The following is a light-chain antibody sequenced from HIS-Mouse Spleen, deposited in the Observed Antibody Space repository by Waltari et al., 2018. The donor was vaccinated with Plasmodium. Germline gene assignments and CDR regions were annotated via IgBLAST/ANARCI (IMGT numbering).Light chain of an antibody. CDR2: DVS. V-gene: IGLV2-11*01. CDR3: CSYAGSYTLV. CDR1: SSDVGGYNY. Sequence: PGQSATISCTGTSSDVGGYNYVSWYQQHPGKAPKLMIYDVSKRPSGVPDRFSGSKSGNTASLTISGLQAEDEADYYCCSYAGSYTLVFGGGTKLTVL. J-gene: IGLJ2*01.